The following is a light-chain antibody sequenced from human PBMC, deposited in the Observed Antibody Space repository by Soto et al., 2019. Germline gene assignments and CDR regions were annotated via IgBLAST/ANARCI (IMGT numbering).Light chain of an antibody. J-gene: IGKJ2*01. CDR2: GAT. V-gene: IGKV3-20*01. CDR1: QTVSASY. Sequence: EIVLTQSPGTLSLSPGEKATLSCRASQTVSASYLAWYQQKPGQAPRLLIYGATNRIIGIPDRISGSVSGTDFTLTISSLEPEDFAVYYCQQYGSSLYTFGQGTKLEIK. CDR3: QQYGSSLYT.